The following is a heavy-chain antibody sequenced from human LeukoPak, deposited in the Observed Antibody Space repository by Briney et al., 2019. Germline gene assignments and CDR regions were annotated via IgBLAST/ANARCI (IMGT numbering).Heavy chain of an antibody. Sequence: SETLSLTCTVSGGSISSSSYYWGWIRQPPGKGLEWIGSIYYSGSTYYNPSLKSRVTISVDTSKNQFSLKLSSVTAADTAVYYCARDHSSSWYSRYYYGMDVWGQGTTVTVSS. V-gene: IGHV4-39*07. D-gene: IGHD6-13*01. CDR3: ARDHSSSWYSRYYYGMDV. CDR2: IYYSGST. J-gene: IGHJ6*02. CDR1: GGSISSSSYY.